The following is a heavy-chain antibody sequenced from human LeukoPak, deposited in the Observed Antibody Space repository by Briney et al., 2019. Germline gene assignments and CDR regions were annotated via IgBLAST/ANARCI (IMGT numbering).Heavy chain of an antibody. J-gene: IGHJ4*02. CDR3: AASRAARED. D-gene: IGHD6-6*01. CDR2: IHYSGRI. CDR1: GGSFSGYY. Sequence: SETLSLTCAVYGGSFSGYYWTWIRQPPGKGLEWIGEIHYSGRINYNPSLKSRVTISADTSNNHFSLKMNSVTAADTAVYYCAASRAAREDWGQGTLVTVSS. V-gene: IGHV4-34*01.